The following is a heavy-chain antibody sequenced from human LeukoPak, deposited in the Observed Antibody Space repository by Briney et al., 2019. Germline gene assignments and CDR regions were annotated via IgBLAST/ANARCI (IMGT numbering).Heavy chain of an antibody. CDR3: AKAGCSSTRCYLNS. Sequence: PGGSLRLSCAASGFTFSSYGMHWVRQAPGKGLEWVAVIWYDGTNKYYADSVKGRFTISRDNSKNTLYLQMNSLRAEDTAVYYCAKAGCSSTRCYLNSWGQGTLVTVSS. J-gene: IGHJ4*02. CDR2: IWYDGTNK. D-gene: IGHD2-2*01. V-gene: IGHV3-33*06. CDR1: GFTFSSYG.